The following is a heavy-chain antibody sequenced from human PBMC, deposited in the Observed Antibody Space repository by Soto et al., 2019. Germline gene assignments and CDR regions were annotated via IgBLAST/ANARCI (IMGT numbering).Heavy chain of an antibody. V-gene: IGHV4-30-4*01. CDR1: GGSISSGDYY. CDR2: IYYSGSA. D-gene: IGHD4-17*01. J-gene: IGHJ4*02. CDR3: AREPHAEYSDYYFDS. Sequence: QVQLQESGPGLVKPSQTLSLTCTVSGGSISSGDYYCSWFRQPPGQGLEWIGYIYYSGSAYYNPSLKSRVTISVDTSKNQFSLNLSSLTAADTAVYYCAREPHAEYSDYYFDSWRQGTLVTVSS.